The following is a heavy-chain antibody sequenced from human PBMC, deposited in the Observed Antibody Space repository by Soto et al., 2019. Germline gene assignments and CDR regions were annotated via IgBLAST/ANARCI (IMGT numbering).Heavy chain of an antibody. CDR3: ATQIAAGGGG. CDR2: INSDGSST. V-gene: IGHV3-74*01. D-gene: IGHD6-13*01. CDR1: GFTFSSNW. Sequence: EVQLVESGGGLVQPGGSLSLSCEAFGFTFSSNWLHWVGQAPGEGLVWVSRINSDGSSTRYADSVKGRFTISRDNAKNTLYLQMNNLRAEDTAVYYCATQIAAGGGGWGQGTLVTVSS. J-gene: IGHJ4*02.